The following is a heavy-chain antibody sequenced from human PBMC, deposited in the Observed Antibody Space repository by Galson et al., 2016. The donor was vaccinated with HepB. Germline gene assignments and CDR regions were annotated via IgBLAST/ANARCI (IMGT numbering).Heavy chain of an antibody. D-gene: IGHD5-18*01. V-gene: IGHV3-30*18. CDR3: AKDKDFRGYTYGYDPTPFDY. CDR2: ISYDGSNK. J-gene: IGHJ4*02. Sequence: SLRLSCAASGFTFSSYGMHWVRQAPGKGLEWVALISYDGSNKYYADSVKGRFTISRDNSKNTLYLQMNSLRAEDTDAYYCAKDKDFRGYTYGYDPTPFDYWGQGTLVTVSS. CDR1: GFTFSSYG.